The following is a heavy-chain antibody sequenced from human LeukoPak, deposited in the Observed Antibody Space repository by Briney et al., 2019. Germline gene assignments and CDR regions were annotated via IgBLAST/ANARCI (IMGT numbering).Heavy chain of an antibody. CDR1: GGSISYYY. J-gene: IGHJ4*02. V-gene: IGHV4-59*08. D-gene: IGHD1-1*01. CDR2: VRYSGT. Sequence: PSETLSLTCTVSGGSISYYYWSWIRQPPGQGLVWIGYVRYSGTNYNPSLKSRVTISVDTSKNQFSLKLSSLTATDTAVYYCARHPALERVDYWGLGTLVTVS. CDR3: ARHPALERVDY.